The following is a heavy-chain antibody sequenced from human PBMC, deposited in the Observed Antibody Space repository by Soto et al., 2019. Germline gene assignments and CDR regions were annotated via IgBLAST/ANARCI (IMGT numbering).Heavy chain of an antibody. D-gene: IGHD3-10*01. J-gene: IGHJ6*02. CDR2: ISIDGRST. CDR1: GFTFSSYW. Sequence: EVQLLESGGGLVQSGGSLRLSCAASGFTFSSYWMFWVRQAPGKGLVWVSRISIDGRSTNYEDSVKGRFTISRDNAKNTLYLQMNSLRAEDTAVYYCARAPYQPGYGMDVWGQGTTVTVSS. CDR3: ARAPYQPGYGMDV. V-gene: IGHV3-74*01.